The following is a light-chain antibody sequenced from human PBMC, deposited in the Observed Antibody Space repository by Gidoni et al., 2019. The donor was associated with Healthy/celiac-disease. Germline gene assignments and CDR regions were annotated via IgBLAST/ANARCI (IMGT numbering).Light chain of an antibody. CDR1: QSISSY. J-gene: IGKJ4*01. Sequence: DIQMTQSPSSLSASVGDRVTITCRASQSISSYLNWYQQKPGKAHKLLIYAASSLKSGVPSRFSGSGSGTDFTLTISSLQPEEFATYYCQQSYSTPLTFGGXTKVEIK. CDR3: QQSYSTPLT. V-gene: IGKV1-39*01. CDR2: AAS.